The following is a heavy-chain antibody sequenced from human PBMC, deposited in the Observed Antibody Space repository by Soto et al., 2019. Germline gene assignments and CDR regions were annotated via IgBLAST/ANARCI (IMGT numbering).Heavy chain of an antibody. Sequence: SQTLSLTCAISGDSVSSNSAAWNWIRQSPSRGLEWLGRTYYRSKWYNDYAVSVKSRITINPDTSKNQFSLQLNSVTPEDTAVYYCARGLYCSGGSCSQIFDYWGQGTLVTVSS. J-gene: IGHJ4*02. CDR2: TYYRSKWYN. V-gene: IGHV6-1*01. D-gene: IGHD2-15*01. CDR1: GDSVSSNSAA. CDR3: ARGLYCSGGSCSQIFDY.